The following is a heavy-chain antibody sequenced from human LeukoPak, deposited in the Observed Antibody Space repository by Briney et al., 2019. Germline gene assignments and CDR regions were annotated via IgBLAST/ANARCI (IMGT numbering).Heavy chain of an antibody. CDR1: GFTFSSYS. D-gene: IGHD2-2*01. Sequence: GGSLRLSCAASGFTFSSYSMNWVHQAPGKGLEWVSYISSSSSTIYYADSVKGRFTISRDNAKNSLYLQMNSLRAEDTAVYYCAKEGVVIPATISTYFFDYWGQGSLVTVSS. V-gene: IGHV3-48*01. CDR2: ISSSSSTI. CDR3: AKEGVVIPATISTYFFDY. J-gene: IGHJ4*02.